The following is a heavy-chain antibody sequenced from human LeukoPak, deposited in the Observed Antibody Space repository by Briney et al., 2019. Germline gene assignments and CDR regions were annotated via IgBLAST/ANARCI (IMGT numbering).Heavy chain of an antibody. CDR3: ARGITMVRGVPSKYYFDY. Sequence: SETLSLTCAVYGGSFSSYYWSWIRQPPGKGLEWIGEINHSGSTNYNPSLKSRVTISVDTSKNQFSLKLSSVTAADTAVYYCARGITMVRGVPSKYYFDYWGQGTLVTVSS. D-gene: IGHD3-10*01. CDR1: GGSFSSYY. V-gene: IGHV4-34*01. J-gene: IGHJ4*02. CDR2: INHSGST.